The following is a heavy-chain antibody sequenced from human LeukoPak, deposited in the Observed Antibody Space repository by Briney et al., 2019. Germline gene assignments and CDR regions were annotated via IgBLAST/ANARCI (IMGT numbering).Heavy chain of an antibody. V-gene: IGHV3-30*04. CDR3: ARVGYDYNWYDAFDI. Sequence: GGSLRLSCAASGFTFSGYSMHWVRQAPGKGLEWVAFISHDGSNKYCADSLKGRFTISRDNSKNTLFLQMNSLRPEDTAVYYCARVGYDYNWYDAFDIWGQGTMVTVSA. CDR2: ISHDGSNK. J-gene: IGHJ3*02. D-gene: IGHD1-1*01. CDR1: GFTFSGYS.